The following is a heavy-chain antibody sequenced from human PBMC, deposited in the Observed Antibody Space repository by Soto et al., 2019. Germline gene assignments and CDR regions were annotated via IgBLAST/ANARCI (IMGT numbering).Heavy chain of an antibody. J-gene: IGHJ6*02. CDR1: GFTFSNYG. V-gene: IGHV3-30*18. CDR2: ILYDGSNK. Sequence: GGSLRLSCAASGFTFSNYGMHWVRQTPGKGLEWVALILYDGSNKYYADSVKGRLTISRDNSKNTLYLQVSSLRAEDTAVYYCAKSRDAYNFYFYYGMDVWGQGTTVTVSS. D-gene: IGHD2-2*01. CDR3: AKSRDAYNFYFYYGMDV.